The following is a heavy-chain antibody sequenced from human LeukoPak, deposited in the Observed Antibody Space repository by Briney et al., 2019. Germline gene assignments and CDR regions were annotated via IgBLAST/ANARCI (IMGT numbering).Heavy chain of an antibody. V-gene: IGHV3-30*04. CDR2: ISYDGSNK. J-gene: IGHJ5*02. CDR3: ARYHADSVAGFDP. Sequence: GGSLRLSCAASGFTFSGYPMHWVRQAPGKGLEWVAVISYDGSNKYYADSVKGRFTISRDNSKNTLYLQMNSLRAEDTAVYYCARYHADSVAGFDPWGQGTQVTVSS. D-gene: IGHD4-17*01. CDR1: GFTFSGYP.